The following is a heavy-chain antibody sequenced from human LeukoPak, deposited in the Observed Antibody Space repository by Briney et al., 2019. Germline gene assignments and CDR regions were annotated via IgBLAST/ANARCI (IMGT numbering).Heavy chain of an antibody. CDR3: ARGIKTTPDAFDI. Sequence: PGGSLRLSCATSEFTFSISEMNWVRQAPGKGLEWVSYIYSTGSAIHYADSVKGRFTVSIDSTKNSLYLQMNSLRAEDTAVYYCARGIKTTPDAFDIWGQGTKVTVSS. CDR2: IYSTGSAI. V-gene: IGHV3-48*03. CDR1: EFTFSISE. D-gene: IGHD2-15*01. J-gene: IGHJ3*02.